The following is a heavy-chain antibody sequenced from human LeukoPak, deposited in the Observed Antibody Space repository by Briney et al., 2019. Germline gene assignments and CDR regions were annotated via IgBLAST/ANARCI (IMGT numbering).Heavy chain of an antibody. CDR1: GFTLTNHG. Sequence: QPGRSLRLSCAVSGFTLTNHGVSRVRQAPGKGLEWVSIITGTGGKYYGDSVKGRFVLSRDNSKNTVYMQMSSLRAEDTATYYCAKDYCRDGNCPFPFLDSWGQGTQVTVSS. D-gene: IGHD2-15*01. CDR2: ITGTGGK. CDR3: AKDYCRDGNCPFPFLDS. V-gene: IGHV3-23*01. J-gene: IGHJ4*02.